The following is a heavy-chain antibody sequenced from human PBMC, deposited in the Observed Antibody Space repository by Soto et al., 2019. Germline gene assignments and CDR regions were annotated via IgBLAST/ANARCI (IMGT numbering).Heavy chain of an antibody. CDR3: GRGPSPRAPAGGTPYYYAMDV. D-gene: IGHD6-13*01. V-gene: IGHV1-8*02. Sequence: AAVKVSCKTSGYDFTAYDINSVRQASGQGXEWMGWMNPINGATGSARRFQGRVSMTRNTATGTAYLELTSLRSDDTGVYYCGRGPSPRAPAGGTPYYYAMDVWGQGTTVTVSS. CDR2: MNPINGAT. J-gene: IGHJ6*02. CDR1: GYDFTAYD.